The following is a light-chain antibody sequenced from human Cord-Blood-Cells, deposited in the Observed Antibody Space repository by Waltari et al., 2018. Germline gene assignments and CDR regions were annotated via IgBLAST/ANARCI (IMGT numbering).Light chain of an antibody. V-gene: IGKV3-20*01. CDR1: QSVSSSY. CDR3: QQYGSSPPYT. J-gene: IGKJ2*01. CDR2: CAS. Sequence: EIVLTQSPGTLSSSPGERATLSCRASQSVSSSYLACYQQRPGQAPRLLIYCASSRATGIPDRFSGSGSGTDFTLTISRLEPEDFAGYYCQQYGSSPPYTFGQGTKLEIK.